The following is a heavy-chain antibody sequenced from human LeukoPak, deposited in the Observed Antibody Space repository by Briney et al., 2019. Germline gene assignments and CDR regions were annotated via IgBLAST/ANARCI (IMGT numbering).Heavy chain of an antibody. CDR2: VYTSGST. Sequence: SETLSLTCTASGDSISTYYWSWIRQPAGRGLEWIGRVYTSGSTNYNPSLKSRVTMSVDTSKNQFSLKLSSVTAADTAVYYCARSVTGPDAFDVWGQGQWSACLQ. V-gene: IGHV4-4*07. CDR3: ARSVTGPDAFDV. D-gene: IGHD1-20*01. J-gene: IGHJ3*01. CDR1: GDSISTYY.